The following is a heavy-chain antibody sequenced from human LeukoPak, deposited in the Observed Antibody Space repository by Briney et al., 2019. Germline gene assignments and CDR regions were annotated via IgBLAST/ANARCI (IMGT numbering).Heavy chain of an antibody. J-gene: IGHJ4*02. V-gene: IGHV5-51*01. CDR1: GYSFPTYW. D-gene: IGHD6-13*01. CDR2: IYPGDSDT. CDR3: ARSGYSSNWYFLDY. Sequence: AGESLQISCKGSGYSFPTYWIGWVRQMPGKGLEWMGIIYPGDSDTRYSPSFQGQVTISADKSISTAYLQWSSLKASDTAMYYCARSGYSSNWYFLDYWGQGTLVTVSS.